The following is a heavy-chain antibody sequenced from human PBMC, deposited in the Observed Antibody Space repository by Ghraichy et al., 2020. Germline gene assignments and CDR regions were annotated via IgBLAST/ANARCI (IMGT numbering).Heavy chain of an antibody. J-gene: IGHJ6*02. V-gene: IGHV5-51*01. D-gene: IGHD3-10*01. Sequence: GESLNISCKGSGYSFTSYWIGWVRQMPGKGLEWMGIIYPGDSDTRYSPSFQGQVTISADKSINTAYLQWSSLKASDTAMYYCARHGAAGRFGESVSLYYYYGMDVWGQGTTVTVSS. CDR3: ARHGAAGRFGESVSLYYYYGMDV. CDR1: GYSFTSYW. CDR2: IYPGDSDT.